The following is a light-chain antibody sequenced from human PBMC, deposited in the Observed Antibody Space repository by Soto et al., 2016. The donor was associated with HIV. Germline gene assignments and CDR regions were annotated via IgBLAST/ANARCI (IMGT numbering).Light chain of an antibody. CDR2: ATS. CDR3: QQANSFPLT. Sequence: AIQMTQSPSSLSASLGDRVTITCRASQGIKNELGWYQQKPGKAPKLLIYATSSSGGGVPSRFSGSGSGTDFTLTISSLQPEDFATYYCQQANSFPLTFGGGTKVEIK. CDR1: QGIKNE. V-gene: IGKV1-6*01. J-gene: IGKJ4*01.